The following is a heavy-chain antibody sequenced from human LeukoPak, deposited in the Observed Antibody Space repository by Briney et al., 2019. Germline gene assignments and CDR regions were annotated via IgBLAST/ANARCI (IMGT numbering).Heavy chain of an antibody. Sequence: GGSLRLSCAASGFTFSSYGMHWVRQAPGKGLEWVAVISYDGSNKYYADSAKGRFTISRDNSKNTLYLQMNSLRAEDTAVYYCAKGPRIAVAGIDYWGQGTLVTVSS. J-gene: IGHJ4*02. CDR3: AKGPRIAVAGIDY. V-gene: IGHV3-30*18. D-gene: IGHD6-19*01. CDR1: GFTFSSYG. CDR2: ISYDGSNK.